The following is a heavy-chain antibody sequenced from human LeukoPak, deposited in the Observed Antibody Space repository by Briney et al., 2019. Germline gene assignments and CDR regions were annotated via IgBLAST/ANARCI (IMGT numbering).Heavy chain of an antibody. V-gene: IGHV3-21*01. CDR3: ARDLYSSGWYVGQYFQH. CDR1: GFTFSSYS. Sequence: GGSLRLSCAASGFTFSSYSMNWVCQAPGKGLEWVSSISSSSSYIYYADSVKGRFTISRDNAKNSLYLQMNSLRAEDTAVYYCARDLYSSGWYVGQYFQHWGQGTLVTVSS. CDR2: ISSSSSYI. J-gene: IGHJ1*01. D-gene: IGHD6-19*01.